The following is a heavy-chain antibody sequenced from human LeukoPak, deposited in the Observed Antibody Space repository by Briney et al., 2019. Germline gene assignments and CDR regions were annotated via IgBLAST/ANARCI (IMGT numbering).Heavy chain of an antibody. CDR2: IKQDGSAR. V-gene: IGHV3-7*01. Sequence: GGSLRLSCAASGFTFSSYWMSWVRQAPGKGLEWVANIKQDGSARNYVGSVKGRFTISRDNAKNSLFLQMNSLGAEDTAVYYCAREGPYSTTSTGSVWGQGTLVTVSS. J-gene: IGHJ4*02. D-gene: IGHD6-13*01. CDR3: AREGPYSTTSTGSV. CDR1: GFTFSSYW.